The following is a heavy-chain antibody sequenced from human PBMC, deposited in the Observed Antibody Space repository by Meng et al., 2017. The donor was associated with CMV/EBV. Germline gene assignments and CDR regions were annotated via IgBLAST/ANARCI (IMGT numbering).Heavy chain of an antibody. CDR3: ARVNSSSFGYYYYGMDV. Sequence: SVKVSCKASGDTFSSYAISWVRQAPGRGLEWMGGIIPIFGTANYAQKFQGRVTITTDESTSTAYMELSSLRSEDTAVYYCARVNSSSFGYYYYGMDVWGQGTTVTVSS. J-gene: IGHJ6*02. CDR1: GDTFSSYA. V-gene: IGHV1-69*05. CDR2: IIPIFGTA. D-gene: IGHD6-6*01.